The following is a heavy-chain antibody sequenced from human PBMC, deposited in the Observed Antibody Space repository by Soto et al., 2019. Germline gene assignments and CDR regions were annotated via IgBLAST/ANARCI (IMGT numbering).Heavy chain of an antibody. V-gene: IGHV1-69*13. Sequence: SVKVSCKASGGTFSSYAISWVRQAPGQGLEWMGGIIPIFGTANYAQKFQGRVTITADESTSTAYMELSSLRSEDTAVYYCASSGVPYYYDSSGSPPLFWGQGTLVTVSA. J-gene: IGHJ4*02. CDR3: ASSGVPYYYDSSGSPPLF. CDR1: GGTFSSYA. D-gene: IGHD3-22*01. CDR2: IIPIFGTA.